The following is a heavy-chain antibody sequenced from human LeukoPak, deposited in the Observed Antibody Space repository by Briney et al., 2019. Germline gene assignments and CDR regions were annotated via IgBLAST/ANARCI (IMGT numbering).Heavy chain of an antibody. V-gene: IGHV3-74*01. D-gene: IGHD6-13*01. J-gene: IGHJ5*02. CDR1: GFTFSSYW. CDR3: ARGASKGIAAAGNWFDP. Sequence: GGSLRLSCAASGFTFSSYWMHWVRQAPGKGLVWASRINSDGSSTSYADSVKGRFTISRDNAKNSLYLQMNSLRAEDTAVYYCARGASKGIAAAGNWFDPWGQGTLVTVSS. CDR2: INSDGSST.